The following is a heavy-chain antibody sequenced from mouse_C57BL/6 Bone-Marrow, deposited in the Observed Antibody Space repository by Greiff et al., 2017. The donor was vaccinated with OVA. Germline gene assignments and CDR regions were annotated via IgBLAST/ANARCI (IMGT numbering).Heavy chain of an antibody. CDR1: GFTFSSYA. J-gene: IGHJ4*01. D-gene: IGHD2-4*01. CDR3: ARVCYYDYDGRNYAMDY. V-gene: IGHV5-4*03. CDR2: ISDGGSYT. Sequence: EVKVEESGGGLVKPGGSLKLSCAASGFTFSSYAMSWVRQTPEKRLEWVATISDGGSYTYYPDNVKGRFTISRDNAKNNLYLQMSHLKSEDTAMYYCARVCYYDYDGRNYAMDYWGQGTSVTVSS.